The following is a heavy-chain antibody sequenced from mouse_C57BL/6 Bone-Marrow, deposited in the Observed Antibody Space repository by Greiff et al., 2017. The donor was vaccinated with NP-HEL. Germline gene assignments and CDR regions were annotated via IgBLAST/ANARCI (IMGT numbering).Heavy chain of an antibody. V-gene: IGHV1-18*01. D-gene: IGHD1-1*01. J-gene: IGHJ2*01. CDR2: INPNHGGT. Sequence: VQLQQSGPELVKPGASVKIPCKASGYTFTDYNMDWVKQSHGKSLEWIGDINPNHGGTIYNQKFKGKATLTVDKSSSTAYMELRSLTSEDTAVYYCARDYYGSFDYWGQGTTLTVSS. CDR1: GYTFTDYN. CDR3: ARDYYGSFDY.